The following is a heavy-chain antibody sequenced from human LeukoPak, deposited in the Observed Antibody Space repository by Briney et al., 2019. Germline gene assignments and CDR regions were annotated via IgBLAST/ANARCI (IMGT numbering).Heavy chain of an antibody. CDR2: IYYSGST. Sequence: PSETLSLTCTVSGGSISSGGYYWSWIRQHPGKGLEWIGYIYYSGSTYYNPSLKSRVTISVDTSKNQFSLKLSSVTAADTAVYYCAGGGHSSSWYISGYYYYYYMDVWGKGTTVTVSS. J-gene: IGHJ6*03. V-gene: IGHV4-31*03. CDR1: GGSISSGGYY. D-gene: IGHD6-13*01. CDR3: AGGGHSSSWYISGYYYYYYMDV.